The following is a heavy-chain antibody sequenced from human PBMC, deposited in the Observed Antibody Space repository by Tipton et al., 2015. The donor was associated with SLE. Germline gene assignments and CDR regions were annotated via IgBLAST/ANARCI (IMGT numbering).Heavy chain of an antibody. CDR1: GYTFTSYD. J-gene: IGHJ4*02. CDR3: ARVPYCSGGSCYPTDDY. V-gene: IGHV1-8*01. D-gene: IGHD2-15*01. Sequence: QVQLVQSGAEVKKPGASVKVSCKASGYTFTSYDINWVRQATGQGLEWMGWMNPNSGNTGYAQKFQGRVTTTRNTSISTAYMELSSLRSEDTAVYYCARVPYCSGGSCYPTDDYWGQGTLVTVSS. CDR2: MNPNSGNT.